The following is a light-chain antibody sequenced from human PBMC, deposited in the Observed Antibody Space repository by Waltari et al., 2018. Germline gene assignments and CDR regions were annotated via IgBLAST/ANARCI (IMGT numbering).Light chain of an antibody. V-gene: IGLV2-14*01. CDR2: EVS. CDR3: SSYTSSSTRV. J-gene: IGLJ3*02. CDR1: SSDVGGYKY. Sequence: QSALTQPASVSGSPGQSITISCTGTSSDVGGYKYVSWYQQHPGKAPKLMIYEVSNRPSGVSIRFSGSKSGNTASLTISGLQAEDEADYYCSSYTSSSTRVFGGGTKLTVL.